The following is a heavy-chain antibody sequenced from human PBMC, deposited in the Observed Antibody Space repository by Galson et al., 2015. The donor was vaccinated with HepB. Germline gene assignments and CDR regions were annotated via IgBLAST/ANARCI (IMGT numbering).Heavy chain of an antibody. V-gene: IGHV3-30-3*01. D-gene: IGHD3-10*01. CDR2: ISYDETKR. Sequence: SLRLSCAASGFTFSSYAMHWVRQAPGKGLEWVAVISYDETKRYYADSVKGRFTISRDNSKNTLYLQMNSLRTEDTTIYYCAGGVAVVRGVMNYWGQGTLVTVSS. J-gene: IGHJ4*02. CDR3: AGGVAVVRGVMNY. CDR1: GFTFSSYA.